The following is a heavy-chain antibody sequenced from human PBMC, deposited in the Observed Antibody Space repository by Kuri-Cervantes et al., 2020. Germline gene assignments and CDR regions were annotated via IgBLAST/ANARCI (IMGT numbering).Heavy chain of an antibody. J-gene: IGHJ4*02. CDR1: GFTFSSYS. CDR3: ARYLGYSGYGYFDY. Sequence: GESLKISCAASGFTFSSYSMNWVRQAPGKGLEWVSYISSSSSTIYYADSVKGRFTISRDNAKNSLYLQMNSLRAEDTAVYYCARYLGYSGYGYFDYWGQGTLVTVSS. CDR2: ISSSSSTI. D-gene: IGHD5-12*01. V-gene: IGHV3-48*04.